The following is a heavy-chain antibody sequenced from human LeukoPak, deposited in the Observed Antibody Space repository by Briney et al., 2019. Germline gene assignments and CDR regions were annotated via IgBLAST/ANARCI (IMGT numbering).Heavy chain of an antibody. J-gene: IGHJ5*02. D-gene: IGHD6-13*01. V-gene: IGHV4-39*07. CDR3: ARGRGSSWYL. CDR2: IYYTGTP. CDR1: GDSISSNNYY. Sequence: SETLSLTCIVSGDSISSNNYYWGWIRQPPGKGLEWLGSIYYTGTPSNHPSLRSGATISVDTSKNQFFLKLTSVAPADPAVFYWARGRGSSWYLWGQGTLVTVSS.